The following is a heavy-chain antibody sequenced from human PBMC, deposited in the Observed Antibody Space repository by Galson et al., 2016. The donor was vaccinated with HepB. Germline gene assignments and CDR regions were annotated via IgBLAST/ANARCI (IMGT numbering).Heavy chain of an antibody. CDR2: INQDGSGK. Sequence: SLRLSCAASGFTFGNYWMTWVRQAPGKGLEWVANINQDGSGKYYVASVKGRFTVSRDNAQNSVYLQINSLRVDDTAVYYCARSPVTTGVDWFDPWGQGTLVTVSS. V-gene: IGHV3-7*01. CDR3: ARSPVTTGVDWFDP. CDR1: GFTFGNYW. D-gene: IGHD4-23*01. J-gene: IGHJ5*02.